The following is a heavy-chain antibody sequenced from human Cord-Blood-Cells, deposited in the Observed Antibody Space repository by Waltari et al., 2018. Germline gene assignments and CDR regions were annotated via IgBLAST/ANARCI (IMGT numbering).Heavy chain of an antibody. D-gene: IGHD2-15*01. CDR2: INPNSGGT. CDR3: ARAGDVGDLSYFDY. V-gene: IGHV1-2*04. Sequence: QVQLVQSGAAVKKPGPPVKVSCKASGYTVTAHYTTWVRSAPGQGLEWKGWINPNSGGTNYAQKFQGWFTMTRDTSISTAYMELSRLRSDDTAVYYCARAGDVGDLSYFDYWGQGTLVTVSS. CDR1: GYTVTAHY. J-gene: IGHJ4*02.